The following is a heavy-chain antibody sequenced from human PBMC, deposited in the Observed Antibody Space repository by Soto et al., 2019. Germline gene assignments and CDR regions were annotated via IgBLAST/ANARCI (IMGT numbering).Heavy chain of an antibody. CDR2: ISGSSTYI. CDR1: GFIFSRYT. D-gene: IGHD5-12*01. Sequence: EVQLVESGGGLVKPGGSLRLSCAASGFIFSRYTMNWVRQAPGKGLEWVSSISGSSTYIYYADSVKGRFTISRGNSLYLQMSSLRAEDTAVYYCERGWLRDPWMYWGQGTLVTLSS. J-gene: IGHJ4*02. CDR3: ERGWLRDPWMY. V-gene: IGHV3-21*01.